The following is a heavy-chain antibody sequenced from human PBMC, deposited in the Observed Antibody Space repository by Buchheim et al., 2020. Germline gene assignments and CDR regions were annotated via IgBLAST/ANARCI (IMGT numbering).Heavy chain of an antibody. V-gene: IGHV3-30*03. J-gene: IGHJ6*02. CDR1: GFTFSSYA. CDR3: ARDRQAVAGIYYYYYGMDV. D-gene: IGHD6-19*01. CDR2: VSYDGSNK. Sequence: QVQLVESGGGVVQPGRSLRLSCAASGFTFSSYAMHWVRQAPGKGLEWVAIVSYDGSNKYYADSVKGRFTISRDNSKNTLYLQMHSLRAEDTAVYYCARDRQAVAGIYYYYYGMDVWGQGTT.